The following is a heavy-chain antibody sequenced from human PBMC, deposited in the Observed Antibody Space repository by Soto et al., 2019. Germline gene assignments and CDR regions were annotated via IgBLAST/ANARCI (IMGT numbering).Heavy chain of an antibody. CDR3: ARGGGATWTAWFDP. Sequence: QVQLVQSGTEVNKSGSSVKVSCQVSGGLFNSNGINWVRQAPGQGLEWMGSIIPVFGTTKYAQKFQARVTISAEESTNTVYIQLSTLKSDDAAIYYCARGGGATWTAWFDPWGQGTPVVVSS. D-gene: IGHD3-16*01. CDR1: GGLFNSNG. CDR2: IIPVFGTT. J-gene: IGHJ5*02. V-gene: IGHV1-69*18.